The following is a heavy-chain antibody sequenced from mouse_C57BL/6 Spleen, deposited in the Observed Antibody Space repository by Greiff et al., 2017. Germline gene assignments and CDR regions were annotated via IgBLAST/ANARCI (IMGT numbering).Heavy chain of an antibody. J-gene: IGHJ2*01. CDR2: IDPANGNT. CDR3: ASPYYYGSSSFDY. D-gene: IGHD1-1*01. Sequence: VHVKQSVAELVRPGASVKLSCTASGFNIKNTYMHWVKQRPEQGLEWIGRIDPANGNTKYAPKFQGKATITADTSSNTAYLQLSSLTSEDTAIYYCASPYYYGSSSFDYWGQGTTLTVSS. CDR1: GFNIKNTY. V-gene: IGHV14-3*01.